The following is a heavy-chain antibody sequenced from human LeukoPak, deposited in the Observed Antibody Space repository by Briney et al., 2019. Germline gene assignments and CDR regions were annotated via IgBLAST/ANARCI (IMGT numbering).Heavy chain of an antibody. CDR2: ISSSGSTI. CDR1: GFTFSSYA. D-gene: IGHD3-22*01. CDR3: ASITYYYDSSGYYYVDAFDI. J-gene: IGHJ3*02. V-gene: IGHV3-11*04. Sequence: GGSLRLSCAASGFTFSSYAMSWIRQAPGKGLEWVSYISSSGSTIYYADSVKGRFTISRDNAKNSLYLQMNSLRAEDTAVYYCASITYYYDSSGYYYVDAFDIWGQGTMVTVSS.